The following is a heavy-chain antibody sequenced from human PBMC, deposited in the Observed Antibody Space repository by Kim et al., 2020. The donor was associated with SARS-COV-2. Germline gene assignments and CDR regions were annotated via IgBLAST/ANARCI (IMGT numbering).Heavy chain of an antibody. CDR3: VSEVHCSGGSCYSFDY. CDR2: ISSDSNHI. CDR1: GFTFSSYS. Sequence: GGSLRLSCAASGFTFSSYSVNWVRQAPGKGLQWVSSISSDSNHIFYADSVKGRFTISRDNAKNSLYLQMNSLRAEDTAVYYCVSEVHCSGGSCYSFDYWGQGTLVTVSS. V-gene: IGHV3-21*01. J-gene: IGHJ4*02. D-gene: IGHD2-15*01.